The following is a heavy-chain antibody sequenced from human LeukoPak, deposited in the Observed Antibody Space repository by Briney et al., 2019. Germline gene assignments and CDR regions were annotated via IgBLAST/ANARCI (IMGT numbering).Heavy chain of an antibody. D-gene: IGHD3-10*01. Sequence: ASVKVSCKASGYSFTSYVINWVRQATGQGLEWMGWMNPNSGNTGSAQKFQGRVTMTRDTSINTAYMELHSLTSEDTAVYYCARGRGGTVVRGYLDYWGQGTLVTVSS. CDR2: MNPNSGNT. CDR3: ARGRGGTVVRGYLDY. V-gene: IGHV1-8*01. CDR1: GYSFTSYV. J-gene: IGHJ4*02.